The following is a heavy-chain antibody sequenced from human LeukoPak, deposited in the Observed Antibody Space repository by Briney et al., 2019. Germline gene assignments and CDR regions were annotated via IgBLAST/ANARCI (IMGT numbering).Heavy chain of an antibody. CDR1: GYTFTDYY. V-gene: IGHV1-2*02. Sequence: GASVKVSCKAPGYTFTDYYIYWVRQAPGQGLEWMGWINPNTDRTDYAHSFQGRVTMTRDTSISTAYMELSRLRSDDTAVYYCARIPNLGLRYSPFDYWGQGTLVTVSS. CDR2: INPNTDRT. CDR3: ARIPNLGLRYSPFDY. D-gene: IGHD3-9*01. J-gene: IGHJ4*02.